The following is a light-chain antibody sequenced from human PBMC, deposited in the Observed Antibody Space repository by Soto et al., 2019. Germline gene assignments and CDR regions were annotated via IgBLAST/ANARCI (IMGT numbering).Light chain of an antibody. Sequence: QSVLTQPPSASGTPGQRVTISCSGSSPNIGSNYVYWYQQLPRTAPKLLLYRDNQRPSGVPDRFSDSKSGTSASLAISGLRSDDEADYYCAAWDDTLSGVVFGGGTKVTVL. V-gene: IGLV1-47*01. CDR1: SPNIGSNY. CDR2: RDN. J-gene: IGLJ2*01. CDR3: AAWDDTLSGVV.